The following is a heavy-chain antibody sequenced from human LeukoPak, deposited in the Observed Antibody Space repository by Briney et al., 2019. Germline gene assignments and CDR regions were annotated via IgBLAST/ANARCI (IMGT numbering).Heavy chain of an antibody. CDR3: ARAYGGNSQYFQH. CDR1: GYPISSGYY. Sequence: PSETLSLTCTVSGYPISSGYYWGWIGHPPGKGLDWIGSIHHSGSTNYNPSLKSRVTISLDTSKNQFSLKLSSVTAADTAVYYCARAYGGNSQYFQHWGQGTLVTVSS. J-gene: IGHJ1*01. CDR2: IHHSGST. V-gene: IGHV4-38-2*02. D-gene: IGHD4-23*01.